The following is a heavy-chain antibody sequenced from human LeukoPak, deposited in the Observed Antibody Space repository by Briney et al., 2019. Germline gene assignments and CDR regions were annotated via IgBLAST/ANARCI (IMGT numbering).Heavy chain of an antibody. V-gene: IGHV1-2*04. D-gene: IGHD4-17*01. CDR2: VNPNSGGT. Sequence: ASVKASCKASGYTFTGYYMHWVRQAPGQGLEWMGWVNPNSGGTNYAQKFQGWVTMTRDTSISTAYMELSRLRSDDTAVYYCARVGGTVTTHFDYWGQGTLVTVSS. CDR3: ARVGGTVTTHFDY. J-gene: IGHJ4*02. CDR1: GYTFTGYY.